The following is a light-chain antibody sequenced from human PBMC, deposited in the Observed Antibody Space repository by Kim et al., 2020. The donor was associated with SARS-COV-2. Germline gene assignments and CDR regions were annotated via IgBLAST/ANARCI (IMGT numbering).Light chain of an antibody. CDR1: QSISST. V-gene: IGKV3D-15*01. CDR3: QQYSNWPPTYT. Sequence: PGERATLSCRASQSISSTVAWYQHKPGHGPRLLIYDASTRATGIPARFSGTGSGTEFTLTISGLQSEDFAVYYCQQYSNWPPTYTFGQGTKLEI. J-gene: IGKJ2*01. CDR2: DAS.